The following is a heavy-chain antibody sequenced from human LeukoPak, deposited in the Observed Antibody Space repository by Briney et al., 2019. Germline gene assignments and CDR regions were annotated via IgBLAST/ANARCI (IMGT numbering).Heavy chain of an antibody. CDR3: ARPQNSSSYYLFYH. J-gene: IGHJ4*02. CDR1: GFTFGSYW. Sequence: GGSLRLSCAASGFTFGSYWMHWVRQAPGKGLVWVSRINTDGSSTTYADSVKGRFTISRDNAKNTLYLQMNSLRAEDTAVYYCARPQNSSSYYLFYHWGQGTLVTVSS. D-gene: IGHD3-22*01. V-gene: IGHV3-74*01. CDR2: INTDGSST.